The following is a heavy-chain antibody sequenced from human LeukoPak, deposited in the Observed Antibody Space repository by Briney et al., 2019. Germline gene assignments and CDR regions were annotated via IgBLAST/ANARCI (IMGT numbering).Heavy chain of an antibody. CDR3: ARMTTVMFDY. V-gene: IGHV3-23*01. Sequence: GGSLRLSCAASGFTFSSYAMSWVRQAQGKGLEWVSAISGSGGSTYYADSVKGRFTISRDNSKNTLYLQMNSLRAEDTAVYYCARMTTVMFDYWGQGTLVTVSS. D-gene: IGHD4-17*01. J-gene: IGHJ4*02. CDR1: GFTFSSYA. CDR2: ISGSGGST.